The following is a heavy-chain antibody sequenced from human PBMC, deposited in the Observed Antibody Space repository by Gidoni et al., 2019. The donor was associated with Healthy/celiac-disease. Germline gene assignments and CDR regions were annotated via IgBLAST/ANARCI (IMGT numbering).Heavy chain of an antibody. Sequence: QVHLVQSGAEVKKPGASVKVSCKASGYTFTSYDINWVRQATGQGLEWMGWMNPNSGNTGYAQKFQGRVTMTRNTSISTAYMELSSLRSEDTAVYYCARGQSLKVRGVNLGDYWGQGTLVTVSS. CDR1: GYTFTSYD. J-gene: IGHJ4*02. CDR3: ARGQSLKVRGVNLGDY. D-gene: IGHD3-10*01. V-gene: IGHV1-8*01. CDR2: MNPNSGNT.